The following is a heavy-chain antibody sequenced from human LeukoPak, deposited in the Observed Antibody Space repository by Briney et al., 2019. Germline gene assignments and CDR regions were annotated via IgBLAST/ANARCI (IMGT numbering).Heavy chain of an antibody. CDR2: ISYSGST. Sequence: SETLSLTCTVSGGSIRNYYWSWIRQPPGKGLEWIGHISYSGSTNSNPSLRSRVTISVDTSTNQFSLKLSSVTATDTAVYSCARRASRENYLDYWGQGILVTVSS. CDR3: ARRASRENYLDY. J-gene: IGHJ4*02. CDR1: GGSIRNYY. D-gene: IGHD5-24*01. V-gene: IGHV4-59*08.